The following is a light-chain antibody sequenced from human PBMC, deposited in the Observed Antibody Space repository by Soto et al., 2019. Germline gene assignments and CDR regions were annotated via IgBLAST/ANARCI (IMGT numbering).Light chain of an antibody. Sequence: EIVLTQSPGTLSLSPGERATLSCRASQSVSSSYLAWYQQKPGQAPRLLIYGASSRATGIPDTFSGSGSGTDFTLTISRPEPEDFAVYYCQQYGSSPITFDQGTRLEIK. CDR2: GAS. CDR3: QQYGSSPIT. V-gene: IGKV3-20*01. CDR1: QSVSSSY. J-gene: IGKJ5*01.